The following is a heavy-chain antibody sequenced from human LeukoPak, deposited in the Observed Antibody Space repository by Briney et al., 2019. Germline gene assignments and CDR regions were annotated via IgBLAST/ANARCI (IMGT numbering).Heavy chain of an antibody. V-gene: IGHV3-64*01. CDR2: ISSNGGST. CDR3: ARGSGSGYYYYYMDV. D-gene: IGHD3-10*01. J-gene: IGHJ6*03. Sequence: GGSLRLSCAASGFTFSSYAMHWVRQAPGKGLEYVSAISSNGGSTYYANSVKGRFTISRDNSKNTLYLQMGSLRAEDMAVYYCARGSGSGYYYYYMDVWGKGTTVTISS. CDR1: GFTFSSYA.